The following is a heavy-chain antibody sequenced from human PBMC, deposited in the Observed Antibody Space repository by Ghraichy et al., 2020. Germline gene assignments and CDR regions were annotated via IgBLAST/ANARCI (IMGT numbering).Heavy chain of an antibody. V-gene: IGHV4-59*01. CDR1: GGSISSYY. D-gene: IGHD6-19*01. Sequence: SETLSLTCTVSGGSISSYYWSWIRQPPGKGLEWIGYIYYSGSTNYNPSLKSRVTISVDTSKNQFSLKLSSVTAADTAVYYCAEWLPRGGWFDPWRQRTLVTLSS. CDR3: AEWLPRGGWFDP. CDR2: IYYSGST. J-gene: IGHJ5*02.